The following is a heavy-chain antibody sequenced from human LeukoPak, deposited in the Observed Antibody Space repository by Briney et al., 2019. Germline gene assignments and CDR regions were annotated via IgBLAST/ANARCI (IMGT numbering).Heavy chain of an antibody. V-gene: IGHV3-30*01. CDR2: ISYDGSNK. D-gene: IGHD3-22*01. CDR3: ARGPGYYDSSGYLLG. J-gene: IGHJ3*01. Sequence: GRSLRLSCAASGFTFSSYAMHWVRQAPGKGLEWVAVISYDGSNKYYADSVKGRFTISRDNSKNTLYLQMNSLRAEDTAVYYCARGPGYYDSSGYLLGWGQGTMVTVSS. CDR1: GFTFSSYA.